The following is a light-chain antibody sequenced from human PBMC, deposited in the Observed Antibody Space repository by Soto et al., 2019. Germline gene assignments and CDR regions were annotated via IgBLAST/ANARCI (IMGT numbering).Light chain of an antibody. Sequence: QSVLTQPASVSGSPGQSITISCTGTSSVVGGYNYVSWYQQHPGNAPKLMIYDVSNRPSGVFNRFSGSKSGNTASLTISGLQAEDEADYYCSSYTTSSTYVFGTGTKVTVL. J-gene: IGLJ1*01. CDR1: SSVVGGYNY. CDR3: SSYTTSSTYV. V-gene: IGLV2-14*01. CDR2: DVS.